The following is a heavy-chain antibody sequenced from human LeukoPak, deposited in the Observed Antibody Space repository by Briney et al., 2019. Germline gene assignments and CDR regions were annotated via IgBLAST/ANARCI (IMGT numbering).Heavy chain of an antibody. D-gene: IGHD1-26*01. CDR3: AKGVGATPSYYYMDV. J-gene: IGHJ6*03. CDR1: GFTFSSYW. Sequence: GGSLRLSCAASGFTFSSYWMHWVRQAPGKGLEWVSLISWDGGSTYYADSVKGRFTISRDNSKNSLYLQMNSLRTEDTALYYCAKGVGATPSYYYMDVWGKGTTVTVSS. CDR2: ISWDGGST. V-gene: IGHV3-43*01.